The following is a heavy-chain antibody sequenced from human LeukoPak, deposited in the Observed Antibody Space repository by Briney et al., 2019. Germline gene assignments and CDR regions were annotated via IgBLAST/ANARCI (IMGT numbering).Heavy chain of an antibody. CDR2: INAGNGNT. CDR1: GYTFTSYA. J-gene: IGHJ6*03. Sequence: GASVKVSCKASGYTFTSYAMHWVRQAPGQRLEWMGWINAGNGNTEYSQKFQGRVTITRDTSASTAYMELSSLRSEDTAVYYCASTRMGIFGLTPANYYYYYYMDVWGKGTTVTVSS. D-gene: IGHD3/OR15-3a*01. V-gene: IGHV1-3*01. CDR3: ASTRMGIFGLTPANYYYYYYMDV.